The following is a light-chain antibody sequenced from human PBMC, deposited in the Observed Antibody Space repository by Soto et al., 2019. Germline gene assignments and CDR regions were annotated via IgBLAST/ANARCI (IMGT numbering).Light chain of an antibody. CDR1: QSVSYY. J-gene: IGKJ3*01. V-gene: IGKV3-20*01. CDR3: QQYGNSGVT. CDR2: GVS. Sequence: IVMTQSPATLSVSPGERATLYCRAGQSVSYYLAWHQQKPGQAPRLLIYGVSSRATGIPDRFSGSGSGTDFTLTISRLEPEDFAVYYCQQYGNSGVTFGPGTKVDI.